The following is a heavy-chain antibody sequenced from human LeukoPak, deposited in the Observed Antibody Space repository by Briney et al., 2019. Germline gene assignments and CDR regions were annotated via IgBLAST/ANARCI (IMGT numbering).Heavy chain of an antibody. V-gene: IGHV3-23*01. CDR3: PKDHPRQGVTAHTPFDY. J-gene: IGHJ4*02. D-gene: IGHD2-15*01. CDR2: ISGSGGST. CDR1: GFTFSSYA. Sequence: LSGGSLRLSCAASGFTFSSYAMSWVRQAPGKGLEWVSGISGSGGSTYYPDSVEGRFTISKDNSKNTLYLQMNSLRAEDTAIYYSPKDHPRQGVTAHTPFDYWGQGTLVTVSS.